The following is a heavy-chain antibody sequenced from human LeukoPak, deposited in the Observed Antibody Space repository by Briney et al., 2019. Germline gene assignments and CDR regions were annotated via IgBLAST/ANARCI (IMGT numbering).Heavy chain of an antibody. CDR1: GGSFSGYY. V-gene: IGHV4-34*01. Sequence: SETLSLTCAVYGGSFSGYYWRWIRPPPGKGLEWVGEINHSGSTNYNPSLKSRVTISVDTSKNQFSLKLSSVTAADTAVYYCASYYYDGSGYYDYWGQGTLVTVSS. D-gene: IGHD3-22*01. CDR3: ASYYYDGSGYYDY. J-gene: IGHJ4*02. CDR2: INHSGST.